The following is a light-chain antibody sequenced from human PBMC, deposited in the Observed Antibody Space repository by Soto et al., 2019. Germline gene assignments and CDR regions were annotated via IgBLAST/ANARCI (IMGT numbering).Light chain of an antibody. Sequence: EVVLTQSPGALSLSPGERVTLSCRASQRVVSNYLAWYQQRPGRPPRLLIFAASSRATGIPDRFSGSGSGTDFDITISRLEPEDFAVYCCQQYGSSPETFCQGTKLEIK. V-gene: IGKV3-20*01. CDR3: QQYGSSPET. CDR1: QRVVSNY. CDR2: AAS. J-gene: IGKJ2*01.